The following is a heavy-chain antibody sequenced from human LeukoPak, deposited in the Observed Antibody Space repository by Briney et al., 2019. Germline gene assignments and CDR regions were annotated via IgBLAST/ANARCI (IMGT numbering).Heavy chain of an antibody. J-gene: IGHJ6*02. D-gene: IGHD5-18*01. CDR2: INHSGST. V-gene: IGHV4-34*01. CDR1: GGSFSGYY. CDR3: ARGPQADTAMVISYYYGMDV. Sequence: PSETLSLTCAVYGGSFSGYYWSWIRQPPGKGLEWIGEINHSGSTNYNPSLKSRVTISVDTSKNQFSLKLSSVTAADTAVYYCARGPQADTAMVISYYYGMDVWGQGTTVTVSS.